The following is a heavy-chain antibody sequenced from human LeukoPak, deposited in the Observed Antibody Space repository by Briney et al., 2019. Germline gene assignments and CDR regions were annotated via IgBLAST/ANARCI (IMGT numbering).Heavy chain of an antibody. V-gene: IGHV1-46*01. D-gene: IGHD3-22*01. CDR3: ARGGYYYDSSGKYGDAFDI. CDR2: INPSGGST. J-gene: IGHJ3*02. CDR1: GYTFTSYY. Sequence: ASVKVSCKASGYTFTSYYMHWVRQAPGQGLEWMGIINPSGGSTGYAQKFQGRVTMTRDTSTSTVYMELSSLRSEDTAVYYCARGGYYYDSSGKYGDAFDIWGQGTMVTVSS.